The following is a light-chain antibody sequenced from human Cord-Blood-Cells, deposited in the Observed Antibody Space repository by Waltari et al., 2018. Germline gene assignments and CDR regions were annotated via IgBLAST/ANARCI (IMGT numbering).Light chain of an antibody. V-gene: IGKV1-5*03. CDR3: QQYNSYSLT. J-gene: IGKJ4*01. CDR1: QSISSW. CDR2: KAS. Sequence: DIQMTQPPSTLSASIGDRVTITCPASQSISSWLAWYQQKPGKAPKLLIYKASSLESGVPSRFSGSGSGTEFTLTISSLQPDDFATYYCQQYNSYSLTFGGGTKVEIK.